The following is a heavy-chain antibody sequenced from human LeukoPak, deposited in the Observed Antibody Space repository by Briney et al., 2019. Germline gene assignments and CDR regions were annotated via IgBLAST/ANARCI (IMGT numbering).Heavy chain of an antibody. V-gene: IGHV4-34*01. J-gene: IGHJ6*02. D-gene: IGHD2-2*01. CDR3: ARSSISSYGMDV. CDR2: INHSGST. Sequence: NPSETLSLTCAVYGGSFSGYYWSWIRQPPGKGLEWIGEINHSGSTNYNPSLKSRVTISVDTSKNQFSLKLSSVAAADTAVYYCARSSISSYGMDVWGQGTTVTVSS. CDR1: GGSFSGYY.